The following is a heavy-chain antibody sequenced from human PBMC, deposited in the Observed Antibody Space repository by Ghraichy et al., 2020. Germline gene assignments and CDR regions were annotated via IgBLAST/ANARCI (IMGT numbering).Heavy chain of an antibody. CDR1: GYTFNSHG. D-gene: IGHD6-19*01. CDR3: ATGGWTTYDAFDI. J-gene: IGHJ3*02. Sequence: ASVKVSCKASGYTFNSHGISWVRQAPGQGLEWMGWISAYNGNTNYAQKLQGRVTMTTDTSTSTAYMELRSLRSEDTAVYYCATGGWTTYDAFDIWGQGTMVTVSS. CDR2: ISAYNGNT. V-gene: IGHV1-18*01.